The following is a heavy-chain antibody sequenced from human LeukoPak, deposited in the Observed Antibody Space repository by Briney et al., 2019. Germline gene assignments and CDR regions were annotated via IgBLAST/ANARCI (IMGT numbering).Heavy chain of an antibody. J-gene: IGHJ6*03. CDR2: ISSSGSII. D-gene: IGHD5-12*01. CDR1: GFTFSSYS. V-gene: IGHV3-48*04. CDR3: ARERTLVATIPPREKKKNYYMDV. Sequence: GGSLRLSCAASGFTFSSYSMNWVRQAPGKGLEWVLYISSSGSIIYYADSVKGRFTISRDNAKNSLYLQMNSLRAEDTAVYYCARERTLVATIPPREKKKNYYMDVWGKGTTVTVSS.